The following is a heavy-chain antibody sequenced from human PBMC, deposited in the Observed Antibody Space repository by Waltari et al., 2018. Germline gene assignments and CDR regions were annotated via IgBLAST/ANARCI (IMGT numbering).Heavy chain of an antibody. J-gene: IGHJ4*02. CDR1: GSSLSRGSY. CDR3: ARGDYGDYFDY. CDR2: IYHSGST. V-gene: IGHV4-38-2*02. D-gene: IGHD4-17*01. Sequence: QVQLQESGPGLVKPSETLSLTCPVSGSSLSRGSYWGWIRQPPGKGLEWIGSIYHSGSTYYNPSLKSRVTISVDTSKNQFSLKLSSVTAADTAVYYCARGDYGDYFDYWGQGTLVTVSS.